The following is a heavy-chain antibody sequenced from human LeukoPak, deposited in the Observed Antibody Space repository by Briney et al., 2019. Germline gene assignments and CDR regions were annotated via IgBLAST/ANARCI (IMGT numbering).Heavy chain of an antibody. CDR1: GGSFSGYY. Sequence: SETLSLTCAVYGGSFSGYYWSWIRQPPGKGLEWIGEINHSGSTNYNPSLKSRVTISVDTSKNQFSLKLSSVTAADTAVYYCARGRGYCSGGSCYTGDNWGQGTLLTVSS. CDR2: INHSGST. V-gene: IGHV4-34*01. J-gene: IGHJ4*02. CDR3: ARGRGYCSGGSCYTGDN. D-gene: IGHD2-15*01.